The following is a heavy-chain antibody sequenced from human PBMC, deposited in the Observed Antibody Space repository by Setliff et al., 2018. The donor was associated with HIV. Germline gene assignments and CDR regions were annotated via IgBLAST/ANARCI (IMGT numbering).Heavy chain of an antibody. CDR3: ARGESAAAGTGVCDY. Sequence: ASVKVSCKVSGYILTELSRHWVRQAPGKGLEWMGGFDPEDGETISAQKFQGRVTMTEDTSTDTAYMELSSLRSEDTAMYYCARGESAAAGTGVCDYWGQGTLVTVSS. CDR1: GYILTELS. D-gene: IGHD6-13*01. CDR2: FDPEDGET. V-gene: IGHV1-24*01. J-gene: IGHJ4*02.